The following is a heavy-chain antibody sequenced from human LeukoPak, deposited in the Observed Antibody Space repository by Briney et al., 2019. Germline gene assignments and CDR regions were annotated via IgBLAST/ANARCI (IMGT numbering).Heavy chain of an antibody. V-gene: IGHV4-61*01. J-gene: IGHJ4*02. Sequence: SETLSLTCTVSGGSISSSSYYWSWIRQPPGKGLEWIGYVFYSGNTNYNPSLKSRVTISVDTSKNQFSLKLNSVTAADTAVYYCARGPTRYYFDSWGQGTLVTVSS. CDR3: ARGPTRYYFDS. D-gene: IGHD1-1*01. CDR2: VFYSGNT. CDR1: GGSISSSSYY.